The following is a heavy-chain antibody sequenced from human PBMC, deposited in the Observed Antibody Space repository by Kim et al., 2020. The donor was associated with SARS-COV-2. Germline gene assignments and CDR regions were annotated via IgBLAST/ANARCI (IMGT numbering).Heavy chain of an antibody. D-gene: IGHD6-19*01. V-gene: IGHV3-21*01. CDR2: ISSRGSYI. CDR3: ARDTVSGWGRGSYYYG. CDR1: GFTFSSYS. Sequence: GGSLRLSCAASGFTFSSYSMNWVRQAPGKGLEWVSSISSRGSYIYYADYVKGLVTISRDNAKNSLDLHMNSLSAEDTAVYYCARDTVSGWGRGSYYYG. J-gene: IGHJ6*01.